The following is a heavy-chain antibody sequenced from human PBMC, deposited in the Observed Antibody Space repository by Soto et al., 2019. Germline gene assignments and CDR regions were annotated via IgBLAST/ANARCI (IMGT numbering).Heavy chain of an antibody. J-gene: IGHJ3*02. D-gene: IGHD3-22*01. CDR3: ARDGDYYDSRASDAFDI. CDR2: IWYDGSNK. CDR1: GFTFSSYG. Sequence: VQLVESGGGVVQPGRSLRLSCAASGFTFSSYGMHWVRQAPGKGLEWVAVIWYDGSNKYYADSVKGRFTISRDNSKNTLYLQMNSLRAEDTAVYYCARDGDYYDSRASDAFDIWGQGTMVTVSS. V-gene: IGHV3-33*01.